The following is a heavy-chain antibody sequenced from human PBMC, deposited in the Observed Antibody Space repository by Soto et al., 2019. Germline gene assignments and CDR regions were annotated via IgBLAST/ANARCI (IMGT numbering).Heavy chain of an antibody. V-gene: IGHV1-69*13. CDR2: IIPIFGTA. J-gene: IGHJ6*02. CDR3: AYYGSVSYSLPSKPQPYCGMDV. D-gene: IGHD3-10*01. CDR1: GATFSSYA. Sequence: SVKVSCKASGATFSSYAISWVRQAPGQGLEWMGGIIPIFGTANYAQKFQGRVTITADESTSSAYMELSSLRSEDTAVYYCAYYGSVSYSLPSKPQPYCGMDVWCQGPTVTVS.